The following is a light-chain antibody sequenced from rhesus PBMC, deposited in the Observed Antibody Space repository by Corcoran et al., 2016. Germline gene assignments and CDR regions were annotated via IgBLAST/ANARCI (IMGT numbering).Light chain of an antibody. J-gene: IGKJ1*01. CDR3: MQALRSPWT. V-gene: IGKV2-82*01. CDR2: SVS. Sequence: DIVMTQTPLSLPVTLGELASISCRSSQSLVYSDGQTYLDWYLQKPGQSPQILIHSVSKRASGVPDKFSGRGSGTDLTRKISRGEAEDVGLYYCMQALRSPWTFGQGTKVEIK. CDR1: QSLVYSDGQTY.